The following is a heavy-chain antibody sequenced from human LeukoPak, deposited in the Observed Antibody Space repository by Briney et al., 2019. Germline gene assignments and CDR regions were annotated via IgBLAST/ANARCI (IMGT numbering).Heavy chain of an antibody. J-gene: IGHJ4*02. CDR1: GGSFSSGGYY. CDR3: ARGFRGTADY. D-gene: IGHD1-1*01. V-gene: IGHV4-31*03. Sequence: SQTLSLTCTVSGGSFSSGGYYWIWIRQHPGKGLEWIGYIYQSGSTYYNPSLKSRVTISVDTSKNQFSLKLSSVTAADTAVYYCARGFRGTADYWGQGTLVTVSP. CDR2: IYQSGST.